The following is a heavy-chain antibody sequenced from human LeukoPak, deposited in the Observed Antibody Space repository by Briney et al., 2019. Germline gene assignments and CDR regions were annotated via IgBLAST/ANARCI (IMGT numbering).Heavy chain of an antibody. CDR2: ISSSGSYI. CDR3: ANHLACGSTSCPPFDD. D-gene: IGHD2-2*01. Sequence: GGSLRLSCAASGFTFSSYAMSWVRQAPGKGLEWVSSISSSGSYIYYADSVRGRFTISRDNAKNSLYLQMNSLRAEDTAVYYCANHLACGSTSCPPFDDWGQGTLVTVSS. V-gene: IGHV3-21*01. CDR1: GFTFSSYA. J-gene: IGHJ4*02.